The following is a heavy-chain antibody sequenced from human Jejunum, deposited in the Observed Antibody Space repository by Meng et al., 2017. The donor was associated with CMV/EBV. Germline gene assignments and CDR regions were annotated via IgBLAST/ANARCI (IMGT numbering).Heavy chain of an antibody. D-gene: IGHD6-13*01. CDR3: ASGYIEGHHLGY. V-gene: IGHV3-66*01. J-gene: IGHJ4*02. CDR1: GFTVSTNY. Sequence: EVQLVASGGDLVQPGGSLRLSCAASGFTVSTNYMSWVRQAPGKGLEWVSALYSGGNTYYADSVKGRFTLSRDNSKNTLYLQMSSLGVEDTAVYYCASGYIEGHHLGYWGQGTLVTVSS. CDR2: LYSGGNT.